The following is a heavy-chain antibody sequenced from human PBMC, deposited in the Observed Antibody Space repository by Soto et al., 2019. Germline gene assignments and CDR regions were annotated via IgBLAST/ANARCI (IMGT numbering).Heavy chain of an antibody. V-gene: IGHV1-69*13. CDR2: IIPIFGTA. CDR1: GGTFSSYA. CDR3: ATTTPMVRGVIASGLFDY. D-gene: IGHD3-10*01. J-gene: IGHJ4*02. Sequence: SVKVPCKAPGGTFSSYAISWVRQAPGQGLEWMGGIIPIFGTANYAQKFQGRVTITADESTSTAYMELSSLRSEDTAVYYCATTTPMVRGVIASGLFDYWGQGTLVTV.